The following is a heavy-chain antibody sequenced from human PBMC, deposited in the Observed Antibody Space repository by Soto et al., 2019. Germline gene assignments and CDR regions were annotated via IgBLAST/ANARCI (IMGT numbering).Heavy chain of an antibody. CDR1: GFTVSRSY. J-gene: IGHJ4*02. CDR3: ARDTYYYDSSGQPY. CDR2: IYSGGST. Sequence: EVQLVESGGGLIQPGGSLRVSCADSGFTVSRSYMSWVRQAPGKGLEWVSVIYSGGSTNYADSVKGRFTISRDNSKNTLYLQMNRRRVEDTAVYYCARDTYYYDSSGQPYWGQGTLVTVSS. D-gene: IGHD3-22*01. V-gene: IGHV3-53*01.